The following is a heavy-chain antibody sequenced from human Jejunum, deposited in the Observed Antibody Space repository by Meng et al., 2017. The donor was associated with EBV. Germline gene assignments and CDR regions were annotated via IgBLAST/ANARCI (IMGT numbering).Heavy chain of an antibody. D-gene: IGHD3/OR15-3a*01. CDR1: GYTFTNYP. Sequence: QVQLVQSGDEVKKPGASVKLSCKASGYTFTNYPIHWVRQAPGQRPEWMGCINPGNGETEFSQKFQGRVTITRDTSATTAYMELTSLRSEDTAVYYCASRPGFNIGPFDYWGQGTLVTVSS. J-gene: IGHJ4*02. V-gene: IGHV1-3*01. CDR3: ASRPGFNIGPFDY. CDR2: INPGNGET.